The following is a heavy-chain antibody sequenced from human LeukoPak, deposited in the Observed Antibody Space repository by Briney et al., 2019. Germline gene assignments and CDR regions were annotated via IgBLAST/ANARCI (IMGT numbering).Heavy chain of an antibody. CDR3: AREGRDGYNEY. CDR2: IYNNAST. D-gene: IGHD5-24*01. CDR1: GGSISRYY. Sequence: SETLSLTCTVSGGSISRYYWSWVRQPPGRGLEWIGYIYNNASTSYSPSLKSRLFMSVDTSTNKVSLKLRSVTEADTAIYYCAREGRDGYNEYWGQGTLVIVSS. J-gene: IGHJ4*02. V-gene: IGHV4-59*01.